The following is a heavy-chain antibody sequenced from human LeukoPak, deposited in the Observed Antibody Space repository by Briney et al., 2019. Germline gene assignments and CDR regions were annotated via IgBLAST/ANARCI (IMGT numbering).Heavy chain of an antibody. CDR3: ARDGGNYFDY. CDR1: GGSIGSYY. Sequence: SETLSLTCTVSGGSIGSYYWSWIRQPPGKGLEWIGYIYYSGSSNYNPSLKSRVTISVDTSKNQFSLKLSSVTAADTAVYYCARDGGNYFDYWGQGTLVTVSS. V-gene: IGHV4-59*01. J-gene: IGHJ4*02. CDR2: IYYSGSS.